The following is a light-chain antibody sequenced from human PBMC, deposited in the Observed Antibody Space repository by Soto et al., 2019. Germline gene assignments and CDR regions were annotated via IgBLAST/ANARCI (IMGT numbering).Light chain of an antibody. CDR2: GNN. CDR3: QSYDSSLSGSV. CDR1: SSNIGAGFD. J-gene: IGLJ2*01. V-gene: IGLV1-40*01. Sequence: QSVLQQPPSVSGAPGQRVTISCTGNSSNIGAGFDVHWYQKFPGTDPRLHIYGNNNRPSGVPDRFSGSKSGPSASLTITGLQAEDEADYYCQSYDSSLSGSVFGGGTKVTVL.